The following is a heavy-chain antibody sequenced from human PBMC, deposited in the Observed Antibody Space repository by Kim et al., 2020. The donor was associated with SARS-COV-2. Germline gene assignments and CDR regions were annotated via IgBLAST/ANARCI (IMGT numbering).Heavy chain of an antibody. CDR2: IFYSGST. CDR1: GGSLSSFY. J-gene: IGHJ2*01. V-gene: IGHV4-59*01. CDR3: ARSARNRIYGGAQLHFD. Sequence: SETLSLTCTVSGGSLSSFYWGWIRQPPGKGLEWVGYIFYSGSTNYNASLKSRVTMSVNTSKNQLSLELTYGIAADTAVDYCARSARNRIYGGAQLHFD. D-gene: IGHD3-3*01.